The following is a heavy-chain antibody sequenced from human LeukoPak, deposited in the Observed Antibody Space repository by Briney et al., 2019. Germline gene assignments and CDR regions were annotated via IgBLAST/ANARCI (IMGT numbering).Heavy chain of an antibody. J-gene: IGHJ6*04. CDR3: AELGITMIGGV. D-gene: IGHD3-10*02. CDR2: ISSSGSTI. Sequence: GGSLRLCCAASGFTFSSYELNWVRQAPGKGLEWVSYISSSGSTIYYADSVKGRFTISRDNAKNSLYLQMNSLRAEDTAVYYCAELGITMIGGVWGKGTTVTISS. CDR1: GFTFSSYE. V-gene: IGHV3-48*03.